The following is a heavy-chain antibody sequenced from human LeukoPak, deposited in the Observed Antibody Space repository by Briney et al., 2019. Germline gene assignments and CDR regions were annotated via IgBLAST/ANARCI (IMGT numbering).Heavy chain of an antibody. J-gene: IGHJ4*02. CDR3: ARDLDYYGSGSVFRY. D-gene: IGHD3-10*01. CDR2: IIPIFGTA. CDR1: GGTFSSYA. V-gene: IGHV1-69*05. Sequence: ASVKVSCKASGGTFSSYAISWVRQAPGQGLEWKGRIIPIFGTANYAQKFQGRVTITTDESTSTAYMELSSLRSEDTAVYYCARDLDYYGSGSVFRYWGQGTLVTVSS.